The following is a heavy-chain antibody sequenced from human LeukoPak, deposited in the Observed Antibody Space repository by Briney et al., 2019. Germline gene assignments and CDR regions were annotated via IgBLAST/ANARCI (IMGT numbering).Heavy chain of an antibody. V-gene: IGHV3-23*01. Sequence: GSLRLSCAASGFAFSSFAMGWVRQSPGKGLEWLSTINGGGNTTFYSDSVKGCFTISRDNSKNTLYLHMDSLRPDDTATYYCTKELHVAVAVADYYYFYMDVWGRGTAVTVSS. CDR2: INGGGNTT. D-gene: IGHD6-19*01. CDR3: TKELHVAVAVADYYYFYMDV. CDR1: GFAFSSFA. J-gene: IGHJ6*03.